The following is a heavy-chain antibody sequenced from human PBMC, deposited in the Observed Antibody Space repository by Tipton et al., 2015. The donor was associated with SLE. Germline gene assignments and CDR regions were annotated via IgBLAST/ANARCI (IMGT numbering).Heavy chain of an antibody. D-gene: IGHD3-22*01. V-gene: IGHV1-69*06. J-gene: IGHJ4*02. CDR1: GGTFSSYA. CDR2: IIPIFGTA. CDR3: AKQDSSGYYSDY. Sequence: QVQLVQSGAEVKKPGSSVKVSCKASGGTFSSYAISWVRQAPGQGLEWMGGIIPIFGTANYAQKFQGRVTITADKSTSTAYMELRSLRSDDTAVYYCAKQDSSGYYSDYWGQGTLVTVSS.